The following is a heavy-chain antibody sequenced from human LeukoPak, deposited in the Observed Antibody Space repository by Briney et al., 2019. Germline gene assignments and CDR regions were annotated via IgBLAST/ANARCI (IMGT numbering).Heavy chain of an antibody. V-gene: IGHV4-61*02. D-gene: IGHD6-13*01. CDR3: ASGTEEQQLNDAFDI. CDR1: GGSISSGSYS. CDR2: IYTSGST. Sequence: PSQTLSLTCAVSGGSISSGSYSWSWIRQPAGKGLEWIGRIYTSGSTNYNPSLKSRVTMSVDTSKNQFSLKLSSVTAADTAVYYCASGTEEQQLNDAFDIWGQGTMVTVSS. J-gene: IGHJ3*02.